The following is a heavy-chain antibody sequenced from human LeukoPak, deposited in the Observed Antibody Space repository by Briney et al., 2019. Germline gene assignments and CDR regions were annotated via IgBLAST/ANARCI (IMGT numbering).Heavy chain of an antibody. Sequence: GGSLRLSCAASGFTVSSNYMSWVRQAPGKGLEWVSVIYSGGSTYYADSVKGRFTISRDNSKNTLSLQMNSPRAEDTAVYYCAKGHSGNYYNFDSWGQGTLVTVSS. D-gene: IGHD1-26*01. CDR1: GFTVSSNY. CDR3: AKGHSGNYYNFDS. CDR2: IYSGGST. J-gene: IGHJ4*02. V-gene: IGHV3-66*01.